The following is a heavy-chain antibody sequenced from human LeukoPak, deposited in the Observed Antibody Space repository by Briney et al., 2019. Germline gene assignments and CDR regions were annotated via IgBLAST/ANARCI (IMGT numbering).Heavy chain of an antibody. D-gene: IGHD3-22*01. CDR1: GGSISSYY. CDR3: ARNDYYDSSGAIDY. J-gene: IGHJ4*02. V-gene: IGHV4-4*09. CDR2: IYTSGST. Sequence: SETLSLTCTVSGGSISSYYWSWIRQPPGKGLEWIGYIYTSGSTNYNPSLKSRVTISVDTSKNQFSLKLSSVTAADTAVYYCARNDYYDSSGAIDYWGQGTLVTVSS.